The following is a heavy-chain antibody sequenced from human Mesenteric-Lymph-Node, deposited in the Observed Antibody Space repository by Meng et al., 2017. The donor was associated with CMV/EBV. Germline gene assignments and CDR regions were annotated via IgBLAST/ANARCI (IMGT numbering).Heavy chain of an antibody. V-gene: IGHV3-7*01. CDR2: IKQDGSEK. J-gene: IGHJ4*02. Sequence: GESLKISCAASGFTFSSYWMSWVRQAPGKGLEWVANIKQDGSEKYYVDSVKGRFTISRDNAKNSLYLQMNSLRAEDTAVYYCASALEYYYDATASGIDYWGQGTPVTVSS. CDR1: GFTFSSYW. CDR3: ASALEYYYDATASGIDY. D-gene: IGHD3-22*01.